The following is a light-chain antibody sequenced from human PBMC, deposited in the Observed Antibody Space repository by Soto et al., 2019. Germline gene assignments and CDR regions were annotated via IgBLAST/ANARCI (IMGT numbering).Light chain of an antibody. CDR2: GSS. Sequence: EIVLTQSPGTLSLSPGERATLSCRASQSVSSSYLAWYQQKPGQAPRLLIYGSSSRATGIPDRFSRSGSGTDYSVTISRLEPEDFEVYYCHQYDSSAFTFGGGTKVEIK. CDR3: HQYDSSAFT. J-gene: IGKJ4*01. V-gene: IGKV3-20*01. CDR1: QSVSSSY.